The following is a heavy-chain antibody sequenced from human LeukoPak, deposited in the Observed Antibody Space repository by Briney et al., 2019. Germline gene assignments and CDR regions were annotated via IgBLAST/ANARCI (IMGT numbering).Heavy chain of an antibody. J-gene: IGHJ4*02. Sequence: QPGGSLRLSCSASGFTFSRDWMHWVHPAPGKGPVWVSRISDDGSITTYADSMKGQFTIYRDNAKSTMFLQMNSLRVENTAVYFCVRRYYEYNVYDRHFYFWGQGILVTVSS. CDR3: VRRYYEYNVYDRHFYF. V-gene: IGHV3-74*03. CDR1: GFTFSRDW. D-gene: IGHD5/OR15-5a*01. CDR2: ISDDGSIT.